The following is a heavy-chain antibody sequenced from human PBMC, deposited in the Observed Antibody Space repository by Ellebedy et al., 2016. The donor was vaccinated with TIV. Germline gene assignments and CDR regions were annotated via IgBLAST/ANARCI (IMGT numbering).Heavy chain of an antibody. D-gene: IGHD5-24*01. V-gene: IGHV1-69*13. CDR2: IIPVFGIG. J-gene: IGHJ5*01. CDR3: ARAPREFQLQWDWLDS. CDR1: GGTFGSYG. Sequence: AASVKVSCKASGGTFGSYGVAWVRQAPGQGLEWVGGIIPVFGIGNYPQKLQGRVTLTADESTSTVYMDLSSLRYEDTAIYYCARAPREFQLQWDWLDSWGQGTLVTVSS.